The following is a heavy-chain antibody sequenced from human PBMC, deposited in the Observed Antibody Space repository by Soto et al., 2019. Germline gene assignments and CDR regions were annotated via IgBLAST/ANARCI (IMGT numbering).Heavy chain of an antibody. V-gene: IGHV4-31*03. Sequence: SETLSLTCTVSGGSISSGGYYWSWIRQHPGKGLEWIGYIYYSGSTYYNPSLKSRVTISVDTSKNQFSLKLSSVTAADTAVYYCARMDSSGWLDAFDIWGQGTMVTVSS. J-gene: IGHJ3*02. CDR3: ARMDSSGWLDAFDI. D-gene: IGHD6-19*01. CDR1: GGSISSGGYY. CDR2: IYYSGST.